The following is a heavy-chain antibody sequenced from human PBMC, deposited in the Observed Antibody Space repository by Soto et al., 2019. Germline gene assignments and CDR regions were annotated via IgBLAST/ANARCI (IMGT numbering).Heavy chain of an antibody. CDR2: IYHSGST. CDR1: GGSISSGGYS. D-gene: IGHD2-8*01. V-gene: IGHV4-30-2*01. J-gene: IGHJ4*02. CDR3: ARGSPYCTNGVCFFDY. Sequence: QLQLQESGSGLVKPSQTLSLTCAVSGGSISSGGYSWSWIRQPPGKGLEWIGYIYHSGSTYYNPSLKSRVTISVERSKNQFSLKLSSVTAADTAVYYCARGSPYCTNGVCFFDYWGQGTLVTVSS.